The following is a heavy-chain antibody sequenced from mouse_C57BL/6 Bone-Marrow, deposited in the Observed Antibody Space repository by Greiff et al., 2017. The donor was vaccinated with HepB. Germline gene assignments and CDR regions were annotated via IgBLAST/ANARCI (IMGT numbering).Heavy chain of an antibody. CDR1: GYTFTSYW. CDR2: IDPSDSYT. D-gene: IGHD4-1*01. V-gene: IGHV1-59*01. CDR3: AREGLGRSAWFAY. Sequence: QVQLKQPGAELVRPGTSVKLSCKASGYTFTSYWMHWVKQRPGQGLEWIGVIDPSDSYTNYNQKFKGKATLTVDTSSSTAYMQLSSLTSEDSAVYYCAREGLGRSAWFAYWGQGTLVTVSA. J-gene: IGHJ3*01.